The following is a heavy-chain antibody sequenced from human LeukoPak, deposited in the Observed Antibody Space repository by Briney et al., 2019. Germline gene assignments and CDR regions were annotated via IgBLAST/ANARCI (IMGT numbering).Heavy chain of an antibody. V-gene: IGHV3-74*01. Sequence: GGSLRLSWAASGFTFSSYWMHWVRQAPGKGLVWVSRINSDGSSTSYADSVKGRFTISRDNAKNPLYLQMNSLRAEDTAVYYCARVLGYSYGFGFDYWGPGTLVTVSS. CDR1: GFTFSSYW. D-gene: IGHD5-18*01. CDR3: ARVLGYSYGFGFDY. CDR2: INSDGSST. J-gene: IGHJ4*02.